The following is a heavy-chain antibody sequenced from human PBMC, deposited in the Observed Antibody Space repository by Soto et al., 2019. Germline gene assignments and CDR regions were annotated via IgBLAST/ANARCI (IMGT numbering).Heavy chain of an antibody. CDR2: IYYSGST. J-gene: IGHJ4*02. V-gene: IGHV4-61*01. D-gene: IGHD5-12*01. CDR1: GGSVSSGSYY. CDR3: ARSRATSYYFDY. Sequence: QVQLQESGPGLVKPSETLSLTCTVSGGSVSSGSYYWSWIRQPPGKGLEWIGYIYYSGSTNYNPSLKSRVTLSVDTSKNQFSLKLSSVTAADTAVYYCARSRATSYYFDYWGQGTLVTVSS.